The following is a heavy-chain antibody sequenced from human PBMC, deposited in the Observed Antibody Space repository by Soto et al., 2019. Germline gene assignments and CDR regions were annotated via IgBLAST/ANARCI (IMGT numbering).Heavy chain of an antibody. CDR2: ISGSGGST. CDR3: AKDKRGQNTIFGVGGNDGMDV. CDR1: GFTFSSYA. D-gene: IGHD3-3*01. V-gene: IGHV3-23*01. Sequence: GGSLRLSCAASGFTFSSYAMSWVRQAPGKGLEWVSAISGSGGSTYYADSVKGRFTISRDNSKNTLYLQMNSLRAEDTAVYYCAKDKRGQNTIFGVGGNDGMDVWGQGTTVTVSS. J-gene: IGHJ6*02.